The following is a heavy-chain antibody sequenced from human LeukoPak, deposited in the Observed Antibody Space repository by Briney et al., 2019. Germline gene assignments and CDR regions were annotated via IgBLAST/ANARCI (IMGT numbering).Heavy chain of an antibody. D-gene: IGHD6-19*01. CDR2: TWYDGSNK. CDR1: GFTFSSYA. Sequence: GRSLRLSCAASGFTFSSYAMHWVRQAPGKGLEWVAVTWYDGSNKYYADSVKGRFTISRDNSKNTLYLQMNSLRAEDTAVYYCARAVAGNPSVFDPWGQGTLVTVSS. V-gene: IGHV3-33*08. J-gene: IGHJ5*02. CDR3: ARAVAGNPSVFDP.